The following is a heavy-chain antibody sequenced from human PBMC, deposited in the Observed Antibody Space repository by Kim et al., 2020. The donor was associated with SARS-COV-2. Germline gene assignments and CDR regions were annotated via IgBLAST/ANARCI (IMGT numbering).Heavy chain of an antibody. D-gene: IGHD5-18*01. CDR3: ARRSRGYSYGS. V-gene: IGHV4-34*01. Sequence: TNNNPPLKSRVTISVNTSKNQFSLKLSAVTAADTAVYYCARRSRGYSYGSWGQGTLVTVSS. CDR2: T. J-gene: IGHJ4*02.